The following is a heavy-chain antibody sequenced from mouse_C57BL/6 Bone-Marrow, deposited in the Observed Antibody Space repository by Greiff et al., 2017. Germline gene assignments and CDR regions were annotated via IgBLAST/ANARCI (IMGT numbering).Heavy chain of an antibody. J-gene: IGHJ4*01. CDR3: TTVVAKEAMDY. V-gene: IGHV1-64*01. Sequence: QVQLQQPGAELVKPGASVKLSCKASGYTFTSYWMHWVKQRPGQGLEWIGMIHPNSGSTNYNEKFKSKATLTVDKSSSTAYMQLSSLTSEDSAVYYCTTVVAKEAMDYWGQGTSVTVSS. CDR1: GYTFTSYW. D-gene: IGHD1-1*01. CDR2: IHPNSGST.